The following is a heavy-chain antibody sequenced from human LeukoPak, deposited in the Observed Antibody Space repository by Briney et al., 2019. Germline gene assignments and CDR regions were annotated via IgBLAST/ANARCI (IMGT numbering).Heavy chain of an antibody. J-gene: IGHJ3*02. CDR1: GGSFSGYY. CDR3: ARTMVRGDLAFDI. CDR2: INHSGST. D-gene: IGHD3-10*01. V-gene: IGHV4-34*01. Sequence: SETLSLTCAVYGGSFSGYYWSWIRQPPGKGLEWIGEINHSGSTNYNPSLKSRVTILLHTSKNHFSLNLSSVTAADTAVYFCARTMVRGDLAFDIWGQGTMVTVSS.